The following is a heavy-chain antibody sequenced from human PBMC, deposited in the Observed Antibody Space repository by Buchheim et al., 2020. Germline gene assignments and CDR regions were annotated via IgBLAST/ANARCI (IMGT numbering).Heavy chain of an antibody. CDR3: ARVSGDYPHGLVL. CDR2: LRDDEATT. D-gene: IGHD4-17*01. Sequence: EVQLLESGGGLVQPGGSLRLSCAASGFIFSRYAMTWVRQSPGKGLEWVSTLRDDEATTYYTDSVKGRFTISRDDSNKLLSLQLNSLRVEDTATYYCARVSGDYPHGLVLWGQGTT. V-gene: IGHV3-23*01. J-gene: IGHJ6*02. CDR1: GFIFSRYA.